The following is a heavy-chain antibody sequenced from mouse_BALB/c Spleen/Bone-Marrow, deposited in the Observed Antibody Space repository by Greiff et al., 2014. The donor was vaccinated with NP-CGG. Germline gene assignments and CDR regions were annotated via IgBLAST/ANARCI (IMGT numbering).Heavy chain of an antibody. CDR1: GFNIKGYY. CDR3: NARGDYDFDYFDY. CDR2: IDPENGDT. D-gene: IGHD2-4*01. J-gene: IGHJ2*01. V-gene: IGHV14-4*02. Sequence: VQLQQSGAELVRSGASVKLSCTASGFNIKGYYMHWVEQRPEQGLEWIGWIDPENGDTEYAPKFQGKATMTADTSSNTAYLQLSSLTSEDTAVYYCNARGDYDFDYFDYWGQGTTLTVSS.